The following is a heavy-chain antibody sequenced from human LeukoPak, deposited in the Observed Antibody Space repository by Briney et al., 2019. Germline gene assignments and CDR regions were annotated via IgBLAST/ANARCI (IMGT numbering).Heavy chain of an antibody. CDR3: AKGLATTPSYRNWFDA. CDR2: MSSDGSNE. Sequence: GGSLRLSCGASGFTFRTYAMHWVRQTPDKGLEWVAFMSSDGSNENYADSVKGRFTISRDNSKNTLFLRMNNLTPEDTGVYYCAKGLATTPSYRNWFDAWGQGTLVTVSS. J-gene: IGHJ5*02. D-gene: IGHD1-14*01. V-gene: IGHV3-30*18. CDR1: GFTFRTYA.